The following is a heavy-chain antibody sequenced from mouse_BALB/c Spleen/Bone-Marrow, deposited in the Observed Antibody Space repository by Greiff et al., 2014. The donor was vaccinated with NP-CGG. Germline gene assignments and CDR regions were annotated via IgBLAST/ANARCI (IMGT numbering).Heavy chain of an antibody. D-gene: IGHD1-2*01. CDR1: GFSLTSYG. CDR2: IWADGST. V-gene: IGHV2-9*02. Sequence: VNLVESGPGLVAPSQSLSITCTVSGFSLTSYGVHWVRQPPGKGLEWLGVIWADGSTNYNSALMSGLSISKDNSKSQVFLKMNSLQTDDTAMYYCSRITTATGAMDYWGQGTSVTVSS. CDR3: SRITTATGAMDY. J-gene: IGHJ4*01.